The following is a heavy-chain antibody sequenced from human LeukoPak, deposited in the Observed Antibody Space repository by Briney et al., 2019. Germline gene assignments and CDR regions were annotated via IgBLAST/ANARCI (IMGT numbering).Heavy chain of an antibody. CDR2: IWYDGTNK. CDR1: GFTFSSYG. Sequence: GGSLRLSCAASGFTFSSYGMHWVRQAPDKGLEWVALIWYDGTNKFYADSVKDRFTISRDNSKNTLYLQMNSLRAEDTAVYYCARDPEGGNVRYFQHWGQGTLVTVSS. CDR3: ARDPEGGNVRYFQH. J-gene: IGHJ1*01. V-gene: IGHV3-33*01. D-gene: IGHD4-23*01.